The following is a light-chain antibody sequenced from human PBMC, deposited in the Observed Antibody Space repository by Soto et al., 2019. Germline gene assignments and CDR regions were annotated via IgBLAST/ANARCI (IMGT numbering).Light chain of an antibody. CDR2: AAS. V-gene: IGKV1-39*01. CDR3: QQSYSTRRT. CDR1: QSISSY. J-gene: IGKJ1*01. Sequence: DIQMTRTPSSQAESVDDRVTITCRASQSISSYLNWYQQKPGKAPKLLIYAASSLQSGVPSRFSGSGSGTDFTLTISSLQPEDFATYYCQQSYSTRRTFGQGTKVDIK.